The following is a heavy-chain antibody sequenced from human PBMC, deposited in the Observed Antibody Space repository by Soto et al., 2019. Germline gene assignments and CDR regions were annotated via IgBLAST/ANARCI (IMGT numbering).Heavy chain of an antibody. V-gene: IGHV4-30-4*01. CDR2: IYYSGST. Sequence: SETLSLTCTVSGCSISSGDYYWSWIRQPPGKGLEWIGYIYYSGSTYYNPSLKSRVTISVDTSKNQFSLKLSSVTAADTAVYYCARGYYDSSGYYYYYGMDVWGQGTTVTVSS. J-gene: IGHJ6*02. D-gene: IGHD3-22*01. CDR3: ARGYYDSSGYYYYYGMDV. CDR1: GCSISSGDYY.